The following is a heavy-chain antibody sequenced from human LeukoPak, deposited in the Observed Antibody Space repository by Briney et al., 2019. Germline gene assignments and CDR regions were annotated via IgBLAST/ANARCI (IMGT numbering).Heavy chain of an antibody. D-gene: IGHD1-1*01. J-gene: IGHJ6*03. CDR2: IYHSGST. CDR3: AREGQTDYYYYYYMDV. Sequence: SETLSLTCTVSGYSISSGYYWGWIRQPPGKGLEWIGEIYHSGSTNYNPSLKSRVTISVDKSKNQFSLKLSSVTAADTAVYYCAREGQTDYYYYYYMDVWGKGTTVTVSS. CDR1: GYSISSGYY. V-gene: IGHV4-38-2*02.